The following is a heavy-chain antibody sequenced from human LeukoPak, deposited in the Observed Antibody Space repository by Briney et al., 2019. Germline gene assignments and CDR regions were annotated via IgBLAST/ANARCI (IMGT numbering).Heavy chain of an antibody. CDR1: GFTFTTYS. Sequence: GGSLRLSCEASGFTFTTYSMTWVRQAPGKGLEWVSSISSSSSYIYYADSVKGRFTISRDNAKNSLYLQMNSLRAEDTAVYYCAREGCTNGVCIFHYWGQGTLVTVSS. D-gene: IGHD2-8*01. J-gene: IGHJ4*02. CDR2: ISSSSSYI. V-gene: IGHV3-21*01. CDR3: AREGCTNGVCIFHY.